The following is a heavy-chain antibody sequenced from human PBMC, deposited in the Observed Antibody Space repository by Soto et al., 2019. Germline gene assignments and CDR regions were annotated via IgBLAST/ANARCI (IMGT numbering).Heavy chain of an antibody. CDR2: ISYDGSNK. Sequence: GGSLRLSCAASGFTFSSYGMHWVRQAPGKGLEWVAVISYDGSNKYYADSVKGRFTISRDNSKNTLYLQINSLRAEDTAVYYCAKPARISSSWYACDYWGQGTLVTVSS. D-gene: IGHD6-13*01. CDR3: AKPARISSSWYACDY. J-gene: IGHJ4*02. V-gene: IGHV3-30*18. CDR1: GFTFSSYG.